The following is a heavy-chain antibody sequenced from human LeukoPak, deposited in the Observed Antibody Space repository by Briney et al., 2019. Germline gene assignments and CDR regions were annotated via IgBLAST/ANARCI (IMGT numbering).Heavy chain of an antibody. J-gene: IGHJ6*02. CDR2: ISYDGSNK. CDR3: ARYPDTAMVNNYYYYGMDV. CDR1: GFTFSSYA. Sequence: PGGSLRLSCAASGFTFSSYAMHWVRQAPGKGLEWVAVISYDGSNKNYADSVKGRFTISRDNSKNTLYLQMNSLRAEDTAVYYCARYPDTAMVNNYYYYGMDVWGQGTTVTVSS. D-gene: IGHD5-18*01. V-gene: IGHV3-30-3*01.